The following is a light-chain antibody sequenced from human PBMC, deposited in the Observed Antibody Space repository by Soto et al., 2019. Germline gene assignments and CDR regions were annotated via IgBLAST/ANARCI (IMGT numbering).Light chain of an antibody. CDR1: QSVSSN. CDR3: QQYNNWPPLT. V-gene: IGKV3-15*01. CDR2: GAS. Sequence: EIVMTQSPATLSVSPGERATLSCRASQSVSSNLAWYKQKPSQAPRLLIYGASTRATGIPARFSGSGTGTEFTLTISSLQSEDFAVYYCQQYNNWPPLTFGGGTRWIS. J-gene: IGKJ4*01.